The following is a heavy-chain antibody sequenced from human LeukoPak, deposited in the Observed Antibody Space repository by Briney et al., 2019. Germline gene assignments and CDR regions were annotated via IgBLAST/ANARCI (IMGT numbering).Heavy chain of an antibody. CDR1: GFTFSEHY. D-gene: IGHD5/OR15-5a*01. J-gene: IGHJ6*02. CDR3: ARGPNSVYDYHYGMDV. CDR2: SRNKAKRYTT. Sequence: GGSLRLSCAASGFTFSEHYMDWVRQAPGKGLEWVGRSRNKAKRYTTEYAASVKGRFSISRDDSTISLYLQMNSLKNEDTAVYYCARGPNSVYDYHYGMDVWGQGTTVTVSS. V-gene: IGHV3-72*01.